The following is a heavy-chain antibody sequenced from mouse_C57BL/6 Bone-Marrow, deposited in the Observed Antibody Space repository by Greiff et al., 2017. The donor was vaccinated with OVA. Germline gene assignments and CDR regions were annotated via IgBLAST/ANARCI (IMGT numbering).Heavy chain of an antibody. Sequence: VQLQQPGAELVKPGASVKLSCKASGYTFTSYWMHWVKQRPGQGLEWIGMIHPNSGSTNYNEKFKSKATLTVDKSSSTAYMQLSSLTSEDSAVYYCARWSTTVVARAYWGQGTLVTVSA. J-gene: IGHJ3*01. CDR1: GYTFTSYW. CDR2: IHPNSGST. D-gene: IGHD1-1*01. V-gene: IGHV1-64*01. CDR3: ARWSTTVVARAY.